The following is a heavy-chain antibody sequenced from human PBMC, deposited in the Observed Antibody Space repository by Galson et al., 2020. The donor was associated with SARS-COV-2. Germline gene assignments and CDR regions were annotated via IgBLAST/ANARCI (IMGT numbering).Heavy chain of an antibody. CDR3: ATRPANSVNYYGVFDY. Sequence: GGSLRLSCAASGLSFSSHWLTWFRQVPGKGLEWLANINPDRIETYYVDSVKGRFTISRDNAKNSLYLQMNSLRFEDTALYYCATRPANSVNYYGVFDYWGQGTLVTVS. V-gene: IGHV3-7*01. J-gene: IGHJ4*02. CDR2: INPDRIET. D-gene: IGHD1-26*01. CDR1: GLSFSSHW.